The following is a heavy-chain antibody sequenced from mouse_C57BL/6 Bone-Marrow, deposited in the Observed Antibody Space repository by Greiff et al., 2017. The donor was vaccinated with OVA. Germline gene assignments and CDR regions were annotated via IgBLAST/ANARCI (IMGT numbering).Heavy chain of an antibody. CDR1: GFTFSDYY. CDR2: ISNGGGST. CDR3: ARNGYPWFAY. D-gene: IGHD2-2*01. Sequence: EVQLVESGGGLVQPGGSLKLSCAASGFTFSDYYMYWVRQTPEKRLEWVAYISNGGGSTYYPDTVKGRFTISRDNAKNTLYLQMSRLKSEDTAMYYCARNGYPWFAYWGQGTLVTVSA. V-gene: IGHV5-12*01. J-gene: IGHJ3*01.